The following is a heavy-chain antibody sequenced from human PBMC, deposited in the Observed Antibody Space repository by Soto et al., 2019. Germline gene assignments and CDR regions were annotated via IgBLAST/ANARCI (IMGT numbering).Heavy chain of an antibody. D-gene: IGHD4-17*01. CDR2: MNPNSGNT. Sequence: GASVKVSCKASGYTFTSYDINWARQATGQGLEWMGWMNPNSGNTGYAQKFQGRVTITADESTSTAYMELSSLRSEDTAVYYCARDQARDYGDYGVYFDYWGQGTLVTVSS. J-gene: IGHJ4*02. V-gene: IGHV1-8*01. CDR3: ARDQARDYGDYGVYFDY. CDR1: GYTFTSYD.